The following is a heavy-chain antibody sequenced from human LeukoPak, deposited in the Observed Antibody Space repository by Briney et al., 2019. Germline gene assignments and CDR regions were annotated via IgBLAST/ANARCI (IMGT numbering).Heavy chain of an antibody. J-gene: IGHJ5*02. CDR1: GYTFTGYY. V-gene: IGHV1-2*02. Sequence: ASVKVSCKASGYTFTGYYMHWVRQAPGQGLEWMGWINPNSGGTNYAQKFQGRVTMTRDTSISTAYMELSRLRSDDTAVYYCARNIVVVVAATLLNRFDPWGQGTLVTVSS. CDR3: ARNIVVVVAATLLNRFDP. CDR2: INPNSGGT. D-gene: IGHD2-15*01.